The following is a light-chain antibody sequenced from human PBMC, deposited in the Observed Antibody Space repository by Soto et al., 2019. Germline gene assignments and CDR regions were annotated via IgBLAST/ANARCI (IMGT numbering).Light chain of an antibody. CDR2: GAS. V-gene: IGKV3D-20*02. Sequence: EILLTQSPGTLSLSPGERATLXXRASQSVSSSYLAWYQQKPGQAPRLXIYGASSRATGIPDRFSGSGSGTGFTLTISSLEPEDFAVYYCQQRSDWPLTFGGGTKVDIK. CDR3: QQRSDWPLT. J-gene: IGKJ4*01. CDR1: QSVSSSY.